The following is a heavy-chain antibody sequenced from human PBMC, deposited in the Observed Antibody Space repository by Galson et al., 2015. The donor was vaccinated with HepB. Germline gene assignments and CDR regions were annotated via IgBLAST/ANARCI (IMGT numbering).Heavy chain of an antibody. J-gene: IGHJ3*02. CDR3: ARGRRPSAKYWPDDAVDI. Sequence: SLRLSCAASGFTFSNYAVHWVRQAPGKGLESVALISYDGSNKYCADSVKGRFSISRDNSKNTLYLQMNGLKPEDTAVYYCARGRRPSAKYWPDDAVDIWGQGTVVTVSS. CDR1: GFTFSNYA. D-gene: IGHD2-8*02. V-gene: IGHV3-30*04. CDR2: ISYDGSNK.